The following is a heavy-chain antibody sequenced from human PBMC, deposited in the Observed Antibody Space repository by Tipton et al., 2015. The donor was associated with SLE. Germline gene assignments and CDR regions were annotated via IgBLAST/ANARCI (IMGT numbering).Heavy chain of an antibody. CDR1: GGSISSGSYY. CDR3: ARAMWSSSWFYYFDY. D-gene: IGHD6-13*01. Sequence: TLSLTCTVSGGSISSGSYYWSWIRQPAGKGLEWIGRIYTSGSTNYNPSLKSRVTISVATSKNQFSLKLSSVTAADTAVYYCARAMWSSSWFYYFDYWGQGTLVTVSS. CDR2: IYTSGST. V-gene: IGHV4-61*02. J-gene: IGHJ4*02.